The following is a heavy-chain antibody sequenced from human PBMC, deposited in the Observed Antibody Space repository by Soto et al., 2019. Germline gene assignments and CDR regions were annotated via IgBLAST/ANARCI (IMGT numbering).Heavy chain of an antibody. CDR1: GYTFTSYG. D-gene: IGHD2-2*01. CDR3: ARVGERCSTTSCYPANFDY. CDR2: ISAYNGNT. Sequence: QVQLVQSGAEVKKPGXXXKVSCKASGYTFTSYGISWVRQAPGQGLEWMGWISAYNGNTNYAQKVQGRVTMTTDTSTRTAYMELRSLRSDDTAVYYCARVGERCSTTSCYPANFDYWGQGTLVTVYS. J-gene: IGHJ4*02. V-gene: IGHV1-18*01.